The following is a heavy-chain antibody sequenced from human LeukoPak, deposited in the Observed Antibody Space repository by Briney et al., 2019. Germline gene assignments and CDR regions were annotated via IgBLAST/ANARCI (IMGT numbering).Heavy chain of an antibody. CDR3: ARFWVLRWWFDP. Sequence: SETLSLTCTVSGGSISSYYWSWVRQPPGKGLEWIGEINHSGSTNYNPSLKSQVTISVDTSKNQFSLKLSSVTAADTAVYYCARFWVLRWWFDPWGQGTLVTVSS. CDR1: GGSISSYY. J-gene: IGHJ5*02. V-gene: IGHV4-34*01. D-gene: IGHD4-23*01. CDR2: INHSGST.